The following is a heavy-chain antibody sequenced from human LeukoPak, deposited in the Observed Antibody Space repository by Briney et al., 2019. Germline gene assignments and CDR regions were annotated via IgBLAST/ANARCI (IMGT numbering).Heavy chain of an antibody. CDR2: MNPNSGNT. V-gene: IGHV1-8*01. D-gene: IGHD6-6*01. CDR1: GYTFTSYD. CDR3: ARGDSSSSGVFDYYMDV. Sequence: ASVKVSCKASGYTFTSYDINWVRQATGQGLEWMGWMNPNSGNTGYAQKFQGRVTMTRNTSISTAYMELSSLRSEDTAVYYCARGDSSSSGVFDYYMDVWGKGTTVTVSS. J-gene: IGHJ6*03.